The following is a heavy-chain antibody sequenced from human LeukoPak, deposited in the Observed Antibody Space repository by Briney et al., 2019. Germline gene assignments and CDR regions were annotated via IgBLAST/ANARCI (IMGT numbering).Heavy chain of an antibody. V-gene: IGHV3-9*01. CDR3: AKGQYYDFWRGGMDV. J-gene: IGHJ6*02. Sequence: QTGRSLRLSCAASGFTFDDYAMHWVRQGPGKGLEWVSGISWNSGSIDYADSVKGRFIISRDNAKNSLDLQMNSLRGEDTALYYCAKGQYYDFWRGGMDVWGQGTAVTVSS. CDR1: GFTFDDYA. D-gene: IGHD3-3*01. CDR2: ISWNSGSI.